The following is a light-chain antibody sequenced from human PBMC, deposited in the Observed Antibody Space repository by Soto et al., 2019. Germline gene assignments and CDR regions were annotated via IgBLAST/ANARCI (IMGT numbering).Light chain of an antibody. Sequence: YVLTQPPSVSVSPGKTARITCGGNNMGSKSVHWNQQKPGQAPVLVIYYDSARPSGIRERFSGSNSGNTATLTISRVEAGDEADADCQVWATSSDHVVFGGGTKLTVL. CDR3: QVWATSSDHVV. CDR2: YDS. CDR1: NMGSKS. J-gene: IGLJ2*01. V-gene: IGLV3-21*04.